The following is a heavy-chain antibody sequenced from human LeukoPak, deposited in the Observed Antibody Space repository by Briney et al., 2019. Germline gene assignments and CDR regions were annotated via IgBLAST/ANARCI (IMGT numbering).Heavy chain of an antibody. V-gene: IGHV3-30*04. D-gene: IGHD3-10*01. CDR1: GFTFSSYA. J-gene: IGHJ5*02. Sequence: GGSLRLSCAASGFTFSSYAMHWVRQAPGKGLEWVAVISYDGSNKYYADSVKGRFTISRDNSKNTLYLQMNSLRAEDTAVYYCARQGSFYYGSGTPWGQGTLVTVSS. CDR3: ARQGSFYYGSGTP. CDR2: ISYDGSNK.